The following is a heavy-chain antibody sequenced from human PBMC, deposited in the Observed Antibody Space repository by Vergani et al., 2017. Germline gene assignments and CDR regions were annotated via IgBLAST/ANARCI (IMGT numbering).Heavy chain of an antibody. CDR2: ISWNSGAV. D-gene: IGHD5-12*01. V-gene: IGHV3-9*01. Sequence: EVDLVESGGGLAQPGGSLRLSCEASGITFWKFGMHWVRQGPGKGLEWVPGISWNSGAVDYADSVRGRFTIFGDNAKNSLFLEMNSLGFEDTAVYFCTKGSVYYHDSAGHGYDPYTGFDLWGQGTLVTVSS. CDR3: TKGSVYYHDSAGHGYDPYTGFDL. CDR1: GITFWKFG. J-gene: IGHJ3*01.